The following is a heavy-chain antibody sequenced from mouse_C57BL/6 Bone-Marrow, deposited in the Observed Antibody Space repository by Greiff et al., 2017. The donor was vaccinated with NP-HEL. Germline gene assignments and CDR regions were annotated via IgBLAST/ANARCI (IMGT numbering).Heavy chain of an antibody. CDR3: AKKLLLRYPLFAY. D-gene: IGHD1-1*01. CDR1: GYTFTSYW. CDR2: IHPNSGST. Sequence: VQLQQSGAELVKPGASVKLSCKASGYTFTSYWMHWVKQRPGQGLEWIGMIHPNSGSTNYNEKFKSKATLTVDKSSSTAYMQLSSLTSEDSAVYYCAKKLLLRYPLFAYWGQGTLVTVSA. J-gene: IGHJ3*01. V-gene: IGHV1-64*01.